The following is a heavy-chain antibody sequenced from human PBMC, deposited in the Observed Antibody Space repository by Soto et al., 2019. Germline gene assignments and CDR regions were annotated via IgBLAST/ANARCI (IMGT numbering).Heavy chain of an antibody. CDR3: ARSEPRCGFDI. CDR2: INPNSGGT. D-gene: IGHD4-17*01. CDR1: GYTVTGYY. V-gene: IGHV1-2*04. J-gene: IGHJ3*02. Sequence: ASVKVSCKASGYTVTGYYMHWVRQAPGQGLEWMGWINPNSGGTNYAQRFQGWVTMTRDTSISTAYMALSRLRSDDTAVYYCARSEPRCGFDIWGQGTMVTVS.